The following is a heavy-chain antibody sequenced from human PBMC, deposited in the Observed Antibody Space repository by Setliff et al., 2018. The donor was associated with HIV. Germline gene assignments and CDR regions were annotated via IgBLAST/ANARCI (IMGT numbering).Heavy chain of an antibody. CDR1: GGSLSSFS. V-gene: IGHV4-34*01. J-gene: IGHJ4*02. CDR3: ARLSSSGLDY. CDR2: VNAGGST. D-gene: IGHD6-19*01. Sequence: SETLSLTCAVYGGSLSSFSWTWIRQAPGKGLEWIGEVNAGGSTNYNPSLKSRVTISVDTSKNQFSLKLSSVTPADTAVYYCARLSSSGLDYWGRGALVTVSS.